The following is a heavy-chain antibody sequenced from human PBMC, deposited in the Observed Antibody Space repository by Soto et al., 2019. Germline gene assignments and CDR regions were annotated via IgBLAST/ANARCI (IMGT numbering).Heavy chain of an antibody. CDR2: ISSSSSYI. Sequence: EVQLVESGGGLVKPGGSLRLSCAASGFTFSSYSMNWVRQAPGKGLEWVSSISSSSSYIYYADSVKGRFTISRDNAKNSLYLQMNSLRAEHTAVYYCARESHRGFDYWGQGTLVTVSS. V-gene: IGHV3-21*01. CDR3: ARESHRGFDY. J-gene: IGHJ4*02. CDR1: GFTFSSYS.